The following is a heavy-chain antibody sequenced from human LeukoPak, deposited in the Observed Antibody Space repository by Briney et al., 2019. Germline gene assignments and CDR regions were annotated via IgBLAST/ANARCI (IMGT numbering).Heavy chain of an antibody. V-gene: IGHV5-51*01. J-gene: IGHJ5*02. CDR1: GYSFTDYW. D-gene: IGHD6-13*01. CDR2: IYLVDSDI. Sequence: GESLKISCQASGYSFTDYWIGWVRQMPGKGLEWMGIIYLVDSDIRYNPSFQGKVTISADKSISTAYLQWSSLKASGTAMYYCARDVRAGNFLSRWFDPWGQGTLVTVSS. CDR3: ARDVRAGNFLSRWFDP.